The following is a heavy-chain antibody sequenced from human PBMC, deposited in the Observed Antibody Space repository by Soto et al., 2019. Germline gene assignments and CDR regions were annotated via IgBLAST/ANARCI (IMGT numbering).Heavy chain of an antibody. CDR2: IKSKTDGGTT. D-gene: IGHD3-22*01. CDR1: GFTFSNAW. Sequence: GGSLRLSCAASGFTFSNAWMSWVRQAPGKGLEWVGRIKSKTDGGTTDYAAPVKGRFTISRDDSKNTLYLQMNSLKTEDTAVYYCTTDCYDSSGYYYWGQGTLVTVSS. V-gene: IGHV3-15*01. J-gene: IGHJ4*02. CDR3: TTDCYDSSGYYY.